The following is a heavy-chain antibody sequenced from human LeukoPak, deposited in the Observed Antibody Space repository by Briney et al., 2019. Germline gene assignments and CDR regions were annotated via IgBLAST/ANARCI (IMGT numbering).Heavy chain of an antibody. J-gene: IGHJ4*02. CDR3: ARVVVPTNFYY. CDR2: ISYGGST. V-gene: IGHV4-59*01. Sequence: SETLSLTCRVSGGSISSYYWSWVRQPPGKGLEWVGYISYGGSTNYNPSLKSRVTISLDTSKNQFSLRLSSMTAADTAVYYCARVVVPTNFYYWCQGTLVSVSS. CDR1: GGSISSYY. D-gene: IGHD2-2*01.